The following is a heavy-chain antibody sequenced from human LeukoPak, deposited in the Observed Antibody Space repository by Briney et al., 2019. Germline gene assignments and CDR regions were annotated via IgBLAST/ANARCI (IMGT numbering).Heavy chain of an antibody. Sequence: ASVKVSCKASGYTFTSYYMHWVRHAPGQGLEWMGIINPSGGSTSYAQKFQGRVTMTRDTSTSTVYMELSSLRSEDTAVYYCARAPLTYYYDSSGYSWGQGTLVTVSS. J-gene: IGHJ4*02. CDR3: ARAPLTYYYDSSGYS. V-gene: IGHV1-46*01. CDR2: INPSGGST. CDR1: GYTFTSYY. D-gene: IGHD3-22*01.